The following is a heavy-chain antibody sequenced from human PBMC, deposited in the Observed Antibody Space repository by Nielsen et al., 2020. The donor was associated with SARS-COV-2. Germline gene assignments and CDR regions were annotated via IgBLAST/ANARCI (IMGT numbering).Heavy chain of an antibody. CDR1: GESLSGYY. CDR2: INIAGSV. Sequence: SETLSLTCAVFGESLSGYYWSWIRQPPGKGLEWIGEINIAGSVNYNPSLKSRVTMSVDRSKNHFSLKMNSLTAADTAVYYCARVALQNLNWFDPWGQGTLVTVSP. J-gene: IGHJ5*02. V-gene: IGHV4-34*01. CDR3: ARVALQNLNWFDP.